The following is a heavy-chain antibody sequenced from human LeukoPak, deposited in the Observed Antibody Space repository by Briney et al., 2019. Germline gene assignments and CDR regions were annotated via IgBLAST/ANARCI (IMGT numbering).Heavy chain of an antibody. J-gene: IGHJ4*02. CDR1: GFTFSSYA. D-gene: IGHD3-22*01. CDR3: ARELYYDSSGYSWYYFDY. Sequence: GGSLRLSCAAAGFTFSSYAMSWVRQAPGKGLEWVSGISWNSGSIGYADSVKGRFTISRDNAKNSLYLQMNSLRAEDTALYYCARELYYDSSGYSWYYFDYWGQGTLVTVSS. V-gene: IGHV3-9*01. CDR2: ISWNSGSI.